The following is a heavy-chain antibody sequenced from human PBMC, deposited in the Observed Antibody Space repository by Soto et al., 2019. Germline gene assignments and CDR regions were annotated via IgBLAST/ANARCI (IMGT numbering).Heavy chain of an antibody. Sequence: NPSETLSLTCAVSGDSVSSDNWWSWVRQPPGKGLECIGKIFHSGRTNYNPSLKSRVTISLDKSKNLFSLKLSSVTAADTAVYYCARSPYGDFEDFWGQGTLVTVSS. D-gene: IGHD4-17*01. CDR3: ARSPYGDFEDF. CDR1: GDSVSSDNW. J-gene: IGHJ4*02. V-gene: IGHV4-4*02. CDR2: IFHSGRT.